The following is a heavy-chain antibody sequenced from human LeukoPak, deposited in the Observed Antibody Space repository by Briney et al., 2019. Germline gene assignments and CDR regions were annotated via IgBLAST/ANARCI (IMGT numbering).Heavy chain of an antibody. D-gene: IGHD5-18*01. J-gene: IGHJ5*02. V-gene: IGHV1-2*02. CDR1: GYTFTGYY. CDR3: ARAGYSYGNWFDP. CDR2: INPNSGGT. Sequence: ASVTVSFKASGYTFTGYYMHWVRQAPGQGLEGMGWINPNSGGTNYAQKFQGRVTMTRDTSISTAYMELSRLRSDDTAVYYCARAGYSYGNWFDPWGQGTLVTVSS.